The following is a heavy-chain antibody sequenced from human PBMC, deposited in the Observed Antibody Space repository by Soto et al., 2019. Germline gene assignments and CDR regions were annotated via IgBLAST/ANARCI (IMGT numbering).Heavy chain of an antibody. Sequence: EVQLVQSGGGLLQPGGSLRLSCAASGFTFSDYWMYWVRQGPGEGLVWASRINRDGSVTSYVDSVKGRFTISRDNAKNTLYLQINSLRVEDTAVYYCARASMGTLEYWGQGSLVTVSS. CDR2: INRDGSVT. J-gene: IGHJ4*02. CDR3: ARASMGTLEY. CDR1: GFTFSDYW. D-gene: IGHD7-27*01. V-gene: IGHV3-74*01.